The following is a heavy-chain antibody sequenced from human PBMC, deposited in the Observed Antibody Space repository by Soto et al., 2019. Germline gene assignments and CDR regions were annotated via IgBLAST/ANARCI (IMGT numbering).Heavy chain of an antibody. CDR2: IYYSGST. CDR1: GGSISSGDYY. D-gene: IGHD3-10*01. V-gene: IGHV4-30-4*01. J-gene: IGHJ4*02. Sequence: PLETLSLTCTVSGGSISSGDYYWSWIRQPPGKGLEWIGYIYYSGSTYYNPSLKSRVTISVDTSKNQFSLKLSSVTAADTAVYYCARDLLKGPFDYWGQGTLVTVSS. CDR3: ARDLLKGPFDY.